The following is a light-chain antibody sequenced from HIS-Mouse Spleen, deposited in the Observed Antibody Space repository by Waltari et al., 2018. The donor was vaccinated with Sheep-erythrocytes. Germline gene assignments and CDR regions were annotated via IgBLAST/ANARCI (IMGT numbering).Light chain of an antibody. V-gene: IGLV2-23*02. CDR1: RSDVGSYNL. Sequence: QSALTQPASVSGSPGQSITIPCPGTRSDVGSYNLVPWYQQHTGKAPRLMIYEVSKRPSGVSNRSSGSKSGNTASLTISGLQAEDEADYYCCSYAGSSTPWVFGGGTKLTVL. CDR3: CSYAGSSTPWV. CDR2: EVS. J-gene: IGLJ3*02.